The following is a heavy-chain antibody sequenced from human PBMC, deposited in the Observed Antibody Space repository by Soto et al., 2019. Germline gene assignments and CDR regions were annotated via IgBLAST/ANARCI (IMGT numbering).Heavy chain of an antibody. CDR3: ARMGGALYYYGMDV. D-gene: IGHD4-17*01. J-gene: IGHJ6*02. CDR2: MNPNSGNT. Sequence: ASVKVSCKASGYTFTSYDINWVRQATGQGLEWMGWMNPNSGNTGYAQKFQGRVTMTRNISISTAYMELSSLRSEDTAVYYCARMGGALYYYGMDVWGQGTTVTVSS. CDR1: GYTFTSYD. V-gene: IGHV1-8*01.